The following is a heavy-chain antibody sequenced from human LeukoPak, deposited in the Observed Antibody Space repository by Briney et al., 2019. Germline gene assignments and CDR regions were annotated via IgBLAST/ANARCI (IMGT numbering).Heavy chain of an antibody. Sequence: GGSLRLSCAASGFTFSSYAMNWVRQAPGKGLEWVSAITGSGGRTYYADSVKGRFTISRDNAKNTLYLQMNSLRAEDTAVYYCARVSSSWSYYYYMDVWGKGTTVTVSS. CDR1: GFTFSSYA. D-gene: IGHD6-13*01. V-gene: IGHV3-23*01. CDR2: ITGSGGRT. CDR3: ARVSSSWSYYYYMDV. J-gene: IGHJ6*03.